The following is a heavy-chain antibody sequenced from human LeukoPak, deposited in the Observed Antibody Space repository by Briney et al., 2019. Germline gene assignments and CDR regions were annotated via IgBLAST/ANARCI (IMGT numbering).Heavy chain of an antibody. CDR1: GGSISSYY. Sequence: PSETLSLTCTVSGGSISSYYWSWIRQPPGKGLEWIGYIYYSGSTNYNPSLKSRVTISVDTSKNQFSLRLSSVTAADTAVYYCASKRTYGDGYFQHWGQGTLVTVSS. J-gene: IGHJ1*01. D-gene: IGHD4-17*01. CDR3: ASKRTYGDGYFQH. CDR2: IYYSGST. V-gene: IGHV4-59*01.